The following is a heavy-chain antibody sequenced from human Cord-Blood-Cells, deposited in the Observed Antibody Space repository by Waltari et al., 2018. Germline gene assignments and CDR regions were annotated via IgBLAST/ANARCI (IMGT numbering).Heavy chain of an antibody. Sequence: QVQLVQSGAEVKKPGASVKVSCTASGYTFTGYYMPWVRLDPGQGLEWMGWINPNSGGTNYAQKFQGRVTMTRDTSISTAYMELSRLRSDDTAVYYCAREPLYYYGSGSFDYWGQGTLVTVSS. J-gene: IGHJ4*02. V-gene: IGHV1-2*02. D-gene: IGHD3-10*01. CDR2: INPNSGGT. CDR3: AREPLYYYGSGSFDY. CDR1: GYTFTGYY.